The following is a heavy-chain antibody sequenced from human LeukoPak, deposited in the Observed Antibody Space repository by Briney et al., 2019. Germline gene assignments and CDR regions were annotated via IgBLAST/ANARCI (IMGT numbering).Heavy chain of an antibody. CDR1: GFTFSSYA. D-gene: IGHD2-21*02. V-gene: IGHV3-30*02. Sequence: GGSLRLSCAASGFTFSSYAMHWVRQAPGKGLEWVAFIRYDGSNKYYADSVKGRFTISRDNSKNTLYLQMNSLRAEDTAVYYCAILELIVVVTSSFLDYWGQGTLVTVSS. CDR3: AILELIVVVTSSFLDY. J-gene: IGHJ4*02. CDR2: IRYDGSNK.